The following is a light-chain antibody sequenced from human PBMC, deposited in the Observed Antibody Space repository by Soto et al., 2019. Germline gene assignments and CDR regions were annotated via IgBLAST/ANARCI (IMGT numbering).Light chain of an antibody. CDR3: QQYEAYPLT. CDR1: QSINSW. J-gene: IGKJ4*01. Sequence: DIQLTQSPSTLSASVGDRVTITCRASQSINSWLAWYQQKPGKAPKLLVYKASSLESGVPSRFSGSGSGTEVTLTLSTLQPDDFATYYCQQYEAYPLTFGGGTKVEI. CDR2: KAS. V-gene: IGKV1-5*03.